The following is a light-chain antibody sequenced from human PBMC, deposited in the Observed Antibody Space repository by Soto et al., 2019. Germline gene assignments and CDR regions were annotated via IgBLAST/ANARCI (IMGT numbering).Light chain of an antibody. CDR1: QRISNSY. CDR3: QQYARPPYA. J-gene: IGKJ2*01. V-gene: IGKV3-20*01. CDR2: DAS. Sequence: EIVLTQSPGTLSLSPGERATLSCRASQRISNSYLAWYQQKPGQAPRLLLYDASSSATGIPDRVSGSGSGTDFTLTISRLEPEDVAVYYCQQYARPPYAFGQGTKVEIK.